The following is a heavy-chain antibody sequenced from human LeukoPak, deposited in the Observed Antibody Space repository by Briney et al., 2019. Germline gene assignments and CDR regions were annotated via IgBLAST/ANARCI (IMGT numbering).Heavy chain of an antibody. CDR1: GFTFYTYG. Sequence: GGSLRLSCAASGFTFYTYGMYWVRQAPGKGLEYVSGIGPDGGTTYYANSVKGRFTISRDNAKYMLYLQMDSLTPDDLAVYYCARGAQLTDYWGQGTLVTVSS. V-gene: IGHV3-64*01. CDR2: IGPDGGTT. J-gene: IGHJ4*02. D-gene: IGHD6-13*01. CDR3: ARGAQLTDY.